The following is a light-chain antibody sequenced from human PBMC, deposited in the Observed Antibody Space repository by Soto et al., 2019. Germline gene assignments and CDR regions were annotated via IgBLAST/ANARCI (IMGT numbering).Light chain of an antibody. CDR3: SSYTSSSTLV. CDR1: SSDVGGYHF. Sequence: QSALTQPASVSGSPGQSITISCTGTSSDVGGYHFVSWYQQHPGKAPKLMIFEVSYRPSGVSNRFSGSKSGNTASLTISGLQAEDEADYYCSSYTSSSTLVFGGGTKLTVL. J-gene: IGLJ2*01. V-gene: IGLV2-14*01. CDR2: EVS.